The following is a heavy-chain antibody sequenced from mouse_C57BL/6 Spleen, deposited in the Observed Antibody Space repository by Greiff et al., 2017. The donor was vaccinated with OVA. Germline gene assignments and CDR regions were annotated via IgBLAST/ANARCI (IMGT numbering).Heavy chain of an antibody. CDR2: IDPEDGET. Sequence: VQLQQSGAELVKPGASVKLSCTASGFNFKDYYMHWVKQRTEQGLEWIGRIDPEDGETKYAPKFQGKATLTADTTSNTAYLQLSRLTSEDTAVYYCARRYGSSPYWYCDVWGTGTTVTVSS. V-gene: IGHV14-2*01. CDR1: GFNFKDYY. J-gene: IGHJ1*03. D-gene: IGHD1-1*01. CDR3: ARRYGSSPYWYCDV.